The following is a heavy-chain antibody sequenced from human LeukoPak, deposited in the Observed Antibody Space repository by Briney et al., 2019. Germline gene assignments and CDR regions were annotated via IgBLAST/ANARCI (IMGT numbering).Heavy chain of an antibody. Sequence: GGSLRLSCAASGFTFSSYAMSWVRQAPGKGLEWVSVIYSGGSTYYADSVKGRFTISRDNSKNTLYLQMNSLRAEDTAVYYCARDLDSSGPPGIFDIWGQGTMVTVSS. CDR3: ARDLDSSGPPGIFDI. CDR1: GFTFSSYA. D-gene: IGHD3-22*01. CDR2: IYSGGST. V-gene: IGHV3-66*01. J-gene: IGHJ3*02.